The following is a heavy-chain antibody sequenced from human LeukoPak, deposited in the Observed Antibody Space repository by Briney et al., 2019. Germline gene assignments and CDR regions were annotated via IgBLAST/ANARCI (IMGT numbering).Heavy chain of an antibody. CDR3: AREDTMVRGVTPNFDY. D-gene: IGHD3-10*01. CDR1: GGSISSYY. J-gene: IGHJ4*02. CDR2: IYTSGST. Sequence: PSETLSLTCTVSGGSISSYYWSWLRQPAGKGLEWIGRIYTSGSTNYNPSLKSRVTMSVDTSKNQFSLKLSSVTAADTAVYYCAREDTMVRGVTPNFDYWGQGTLVTVSS. V-gene: IGHV4-4*07.